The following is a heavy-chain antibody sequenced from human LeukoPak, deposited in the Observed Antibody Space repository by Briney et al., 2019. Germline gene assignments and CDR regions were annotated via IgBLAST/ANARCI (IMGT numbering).Heavy chain of an antibody. D-gene: IGHD4/OR15-4a*01. CDR2: MTPNSGNT. CDR1: GYTLTTYV. CDR3: ARSRYDYGDSPDY. Sequence: ASVKVSCKASGYTLTTYVINCVRQAAGQGLEWMGFMTPNSGNTGYAQKLQGRVTMTRNNSISTAYMELSSLRSEDTTVYYWARSRYDYGDSPDYWGQGTLVTVSS. J-gene: IGHJ4*02. V-gene: IGHV1-8*01.